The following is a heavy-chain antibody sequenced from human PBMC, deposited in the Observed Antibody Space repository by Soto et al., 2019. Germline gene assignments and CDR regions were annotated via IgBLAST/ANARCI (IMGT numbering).Heavy chain of an antibody. CDR2: ISGSGGST. CDR1: GFTFSSYA. V-gene: IGHV3-23*01. Sequence: QPGGSLRLSCAASGFTFSSYAMSWVRQAPGKXLEWVSAISGSGGSTYYADSVKGRFTISRDNSKNTLYLQMNSLRAEDTAVYYCARTVYYYDSSGYYYEYFQHWGQGTLVTVSS. J-gene: IGHJ1*01. D-gene: IGHD3-22*01. CDR3: ARTVYYYDSSGYYYEYFQH.